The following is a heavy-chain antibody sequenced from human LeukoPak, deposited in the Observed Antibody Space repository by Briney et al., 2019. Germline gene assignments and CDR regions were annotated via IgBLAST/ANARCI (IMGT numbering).Heavy chain of an antibody. Sequence: GGSLRLSCAASGFTFSSYAMSWVRQAPGKGLEWVSAISGSGGSTYYADSVKGRFTISRDNSKNTLYLQMNSLRAEDTAVYYCAKVRDYYDSSGYLDAFDIWGQGTMVTVS. D-gene: IGHD3-22*01. CDR1: GFTFSSYA. CDR2: ISGSGGST. V-gene: IGHV3-23*01. J-gene: IGHJ3*02. CDR3: AKVRDYYDSSGYLDAFDI.